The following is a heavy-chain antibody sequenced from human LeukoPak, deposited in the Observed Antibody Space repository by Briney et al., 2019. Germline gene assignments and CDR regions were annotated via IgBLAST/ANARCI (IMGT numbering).Heavy chain of an antibody. CDR1: GGSFSGYY. J-gene: IGHJ4*02. CDR3: ATAPGYDFWSGYYN. D-gene: IGHD3-3*01. V-gene: IGHV4-34*01. CDR2: INHSGST. Sequence: SETLSLTCAVYGGSFSGYYWSWIRQPPGKGLEWIGEINHSGSTNYNPSLKSRVTISVDTPKNQFSLKLSSVTAADTAVYYCATAPGYDFWSGYYNWGQGTLVTVSS.